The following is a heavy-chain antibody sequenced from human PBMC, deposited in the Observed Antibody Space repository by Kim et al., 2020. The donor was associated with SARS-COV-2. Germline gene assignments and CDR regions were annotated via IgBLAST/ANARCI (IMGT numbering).Heavy chain of an antibody. CDR1: GFTFSSYG. CDR2: ISYDGSNK. D-gene: IGHD2-15*01. CDR3: AKDEEGYGGTPYFDY. V-gene: IGHV3-30*18. Sequence: GGSLRLSCAASGFTFSSYGMHWVRQAPGKGLEWVAVISYDGSNKYYADSVKGRFTISRDNSKNTLYLQMNSLRAEDTAVYYCAKDEEGYGGTPYFDYWG. J-gene: IGHJ4*01.